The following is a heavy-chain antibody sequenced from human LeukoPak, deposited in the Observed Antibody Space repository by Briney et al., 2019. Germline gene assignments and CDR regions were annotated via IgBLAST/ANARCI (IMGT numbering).Heavy chain of an antibody. V-gene: IGHV3-74*01. J-gene: IGHJ4*02. D-gene: IGHD3-10*01. CDR1: GFTFNRYW. CDR2: SHNDGNSV. Sequence: PGGSLRLSCAASGFTFNRYWMHWVRQVPGKEVVWVLHSHNDGNSVSYADSVKGRFTVSRDNAKNTLYLQMNRLRAEDTAVYYCVRHNYGYDYWGQGTLVTVSS. CDR3: VRHNYGYDY.